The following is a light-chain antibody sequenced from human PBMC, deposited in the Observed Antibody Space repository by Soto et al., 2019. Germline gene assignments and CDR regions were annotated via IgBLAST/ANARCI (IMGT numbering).Light chain of an antibody. J-gene: IGKJ5*01. CDR1: QSLTHSSGYNY. Sequence: EIVLTQSPLSLFVSPGEPASISCRSSQSLTHSSGYNYLDWYLLKPGQPPQLLIYLGSNRGSGVPDRFSASVLGLDFTLTISRVEPEDDGFAFCMQPLQTLITFSQWRRLEIQ. CDR3: MQPLQTLIT. CDR2: LGS. V-gene: IGKV2-28*01.